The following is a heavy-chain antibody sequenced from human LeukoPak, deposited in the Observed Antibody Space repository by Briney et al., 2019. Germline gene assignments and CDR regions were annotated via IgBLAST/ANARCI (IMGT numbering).Heavy chain of an antibody. Sequence: PGGSLRLSCAASGFTFDDYAMHWVRHAPGKGLEWVSGIRWNSGSIGYADSVKGRFTISRDNAKNTLYLQMNSLRAEDTAVYYCAKAPSSGWPLAFDYWGQGTLVTVSS. CDR1: GFTFDDYA. CDR3: AKAPSSGWPLAFDY. J-gene: IGHJ4*02. D-gene: IGHD6-19*01. V-gene: IGHV3-9*01. CDR2: IRWNSGSI.